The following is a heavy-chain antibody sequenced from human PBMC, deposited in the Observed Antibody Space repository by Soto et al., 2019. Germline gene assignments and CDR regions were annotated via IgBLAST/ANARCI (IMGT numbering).Heavy chain of an antibody. J-gene: IGHJ3*02. CDR3: AKEYYYDSSGYAFDI. Sequence: PGGSLRLSCAASGFTFSSYGMHWVRQAPGKGLEWVAVISYDGSNKYYADSVRGRFTISRDNSKNTLYLQMNSLRAEDTAVYYCAKEYYYDSSGYAFDIWGQGTMVTVSS. D-gene: IGHD3-22*01. CDR2: ISYDGSNK. V-gene: IGHV3-30*18. CDR1: GFTFSSYG.